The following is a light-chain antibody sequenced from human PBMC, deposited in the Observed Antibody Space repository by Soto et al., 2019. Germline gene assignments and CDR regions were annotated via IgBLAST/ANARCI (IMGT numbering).Light chain of an antibody. J-gene: IGKJ1*01. CDR1: QSVSSN. V-gene: IGKV3-15*01. Sequence: EVVLTQSPATLSVSQGERAPRSCRASQSVSSNLAWYQQKPGQAPRLLIYGASTRATGIPARFSGSGSGTEFTLTISSLQSEDFAVYYCQQYNNWPPRTFGQGTKVDI. CDR2: GAS. CDR3: QQYNNWPPRT.